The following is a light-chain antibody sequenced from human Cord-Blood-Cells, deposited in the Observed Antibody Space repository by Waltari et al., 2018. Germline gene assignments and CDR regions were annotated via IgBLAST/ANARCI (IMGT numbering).Light chain of an antibody. Sequence: QSALTQPASVSGSPGQSITISCTGTSSDGGSYNLVSGYQQHPGNAPKRMIYEGSKRPSGVSNRFSGSKSGNTASLTISGLQAEDEADYYCCSYAGSSTWVFGGGTKLTVL. V-gene: IGLV2-23*01. CDR1: SSDGGSYNL. J-gene: IGLJ3*02. CDR2: EGS. CDR3: CSYAGSSTWV.